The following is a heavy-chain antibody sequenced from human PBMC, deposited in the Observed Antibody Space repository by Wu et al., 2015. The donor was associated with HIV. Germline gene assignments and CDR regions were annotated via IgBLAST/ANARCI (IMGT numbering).Heavy chain of an antibody. V-gene: IGHV1-2*02. D-gene: IGHD6-13*01. J-gene: IGHJ1*01. CDR1: GYTFTGYY. Sequence: QVQLVQSGAEVKKPGASVKVSCKASGYTFTGYYMHWVRQAPGQGLEWMGWINPNSGGTNYAQKFQGRVTMTRDTSISTAYMELSRLRSDDTAVYYCARDQDSSSWYMEEYFQHWGQGTRGHRLL. CDR2: INPNSGGT. CDR3: ARDQDSSSWYMEEYFQH.